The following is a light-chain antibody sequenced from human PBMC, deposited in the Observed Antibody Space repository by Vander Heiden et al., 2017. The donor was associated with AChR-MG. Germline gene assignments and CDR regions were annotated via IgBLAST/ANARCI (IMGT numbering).Light chain of an antibody. Sequence: SYELTQPPSVSVSPGQTASITCSGDKLEDKFVSWYRQRPGQSPVLVIYQDFKRPSGIPERFSGSSSGNTAALTISGPQALDEADYYCQAWHRSAAVFGGGTKLTVL. CDR1: KLEDKF. J-gene: IGLJ2*01. CDR3: QAWHRSAAV. CDR2: QDF. V-gene: IGLV3-1*01.